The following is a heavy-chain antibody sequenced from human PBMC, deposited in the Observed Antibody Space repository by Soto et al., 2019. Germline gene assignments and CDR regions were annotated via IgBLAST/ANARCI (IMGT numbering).Heavy chain of an antibody. Sequence: QVQLQQWGAGLLKPSETLSLTCAVYGGSFSGYYWSWIRQPPGKGLEWIVEINHSGSTNYNPSLKSRVTISVDTSKNQFSLKLSSVTAADTAVYYCAGSSMSYYYYYMDVWGKGTTVTVSS. CDR1: GGSFSGYY. CDR3: AGSSMSYYYYYMDV. V-gene: IGHV4-34*01. CDR2: INHSGST. J-gene: IGHJ6*03. D-gene: IGHD3-10*01.